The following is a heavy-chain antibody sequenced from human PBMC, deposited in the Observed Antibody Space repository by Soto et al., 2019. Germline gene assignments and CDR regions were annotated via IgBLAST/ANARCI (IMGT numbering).Heavy chain of an antibody. J-gene: IGHJ6*02. V-gene: IGHV4-4*02. Sequence: PSETLSLTFAVSGGSISNSNWWSWVRQPPRKWLEWIGEIYHSGSTNYNTSLKSRVTISVAKSKNQFSLKLSSVTAADTAVYYCARELVVVPAAIDTNYYYYGMDVWVQGTTVT. CDR3: ARELVVVPAAIDTNYYYYGMDV. CDR1: GGSISNSNW. D-gene: IGHD2-2*01. CDR2: IYHSGST.